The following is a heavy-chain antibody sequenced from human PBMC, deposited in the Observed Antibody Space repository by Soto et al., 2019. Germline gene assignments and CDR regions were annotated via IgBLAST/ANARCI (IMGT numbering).Heavy chain of an antibody. D-gene: IGHD1-26*01. J-gene: IGHJ5*01. Sequence: PGGSLRLSCEASGFTFYTYAMIWVRQAPGKGLEWVTDIDSDGTDTYYADFVKGRFTVSRDNSKNTLYLQMRSLTAEDTALYYCAKGRLAVGSDWFDSWGPGTLVTVSS. CDR3: AKGRLAVGSDWFDS. CDR2: IDSDGTDT. CDR1: GFTFYTYA. V-gene: IGHV3-23*03.